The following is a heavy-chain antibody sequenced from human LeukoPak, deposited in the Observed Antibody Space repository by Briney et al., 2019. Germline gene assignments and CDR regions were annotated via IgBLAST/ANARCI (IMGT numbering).Heavy chain of an antibody. CDR3: AREGYDSSGYYLLFDY. V-gene: IGHV4-59*01. CDR2: IYYSGST. CDR1: GGSISSYY. D-gene: IGHD3-22*01. J-gene: IGHJ4*02. Sequence: PSETLSLTCTVSGGSISSYYWSWIRQPPGKGLEWIGYIYYSGSTSYNPSLKSRVTISVDTSKNQFSLKLSSVTAADTAVYYCAREGYDSSGYYLLFDYWGQGTLVTVSS.